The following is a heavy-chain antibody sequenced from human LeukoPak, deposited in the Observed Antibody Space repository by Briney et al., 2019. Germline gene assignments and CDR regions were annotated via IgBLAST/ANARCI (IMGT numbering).Heavy chain of an antibody. Sequence: PSETLSLTCAVYGGSFSGYYWSWIRQPPGKGLEWIGEINHSGSTNYNPSLKSRVTISVDTSKNQFSLKLSSVTAADTAVYYCARDKGSSWYTNWGQGTLVTVSS. CDR1: GGSFSGYY. CDR2: INHSGST. CDR3: ARDKGSSWYTN. J-gene: IGHJ4*02. V-gene: IGHV4-34*01. D-gene: IGHD6-13*01.